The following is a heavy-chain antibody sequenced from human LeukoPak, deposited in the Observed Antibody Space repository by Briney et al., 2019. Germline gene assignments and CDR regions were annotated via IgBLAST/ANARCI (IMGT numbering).Heavy chain of an antibody. CDR1: GGSISSNY. D-gene: IGHD3-22*01. J-gene: IGHJ2*01. CDR2: IYYSGST. CDR3: ARDYYDSSGYYGYFDL. Sequence: SETLSLTCTVSGGSISSNYWSWIRQPPGKGLEWIGYIYYSGSTNYNPSLKSRVTISVDTSKTQFSLKLSSVTAADTAVYYCARDYYDSSGYYGYFDLWGRGTLVTVSS. V-gene: IGHV4-59*01.